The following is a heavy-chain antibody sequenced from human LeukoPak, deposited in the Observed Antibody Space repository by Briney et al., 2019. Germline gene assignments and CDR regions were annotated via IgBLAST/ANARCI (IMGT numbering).Heavy chain of an antibody. CDR2: IGGSDDRT. D-gene: IGHD2-21*01. J-gene: IGHJ4*02. V-gene: IGHV3-23*01. Sequence: GGSLRLSCAASGFTFSTYAMSWVRQAPGKGLEWVSTIGGSDDRTFYTASVKGRFPISRDNSKNTLYLQVSSLRAEDTAVYYCAKVGSGYDIFFDYWGQGTVVTVSS. CDR1: GFTFSTYA. CDR3: AKVGSGYDIFFDY.